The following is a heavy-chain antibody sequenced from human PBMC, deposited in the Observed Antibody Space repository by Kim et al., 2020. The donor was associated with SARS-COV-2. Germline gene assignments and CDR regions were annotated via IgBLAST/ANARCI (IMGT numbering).Heavy chain of an antibody. D-gene: IGHD3-10*01. Sequence: SETLSLTCTVSGGSISSSSYYWGWIRQPPGKGLEWIGSIYYSGSTYYNPSLKSRVTISVDTSKNQFSLKLSSVTAADTAVYYCALSQITMVRGVIITSPENDAFDIWGQGTMVTVSS. CDR3: ALSQITMVRGVIITSPENDAFDI. V-gene: IGHV4-39*01. CDR2: IYYSGST. CDR1: GGSISSSSYY. J-gene: IGHJ3*02.